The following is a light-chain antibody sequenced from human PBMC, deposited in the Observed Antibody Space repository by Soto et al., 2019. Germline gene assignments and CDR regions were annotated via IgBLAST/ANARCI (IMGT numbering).Light chain of an antibody. CDR1: NIGSKS. CDR2: DDS. Sequence: SSELTQPPSVSVAPGQTASITCGGNNIGSKSVHWYRQRPGRAPVLVVYDDSDRPSGIPERFSGSKSGSTATLTISRVEAGDEADYYCQVWDRSSDVVFGGGTKLTVL. CDR3: QVWDRSSDVV. V-gene: IGLV3-21*02. J-gene: IGLJ2*01.